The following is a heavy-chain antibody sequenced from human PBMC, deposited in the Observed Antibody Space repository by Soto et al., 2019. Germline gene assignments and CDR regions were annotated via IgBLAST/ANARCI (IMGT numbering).Heavy chain of an antibody. Sequence: GGSLRLSCTASGFTFSSYAMNWVRQAPGKGLEWVSGISGSGRYTYYSDSVKGRFTISRDNSKKTLYLQMSSLRAEDAAVYYCATVLRYYGGGTYNGGDFQDWGQGTLVTVSS. CDR1: GFTFSSYA. D-gene: IGHD2-15*01. CDR3: ATVLRYYGGGTYNGGDFQD. V-gene: IGHV3-23*01. CDR2: ISGSGRYT. J-gene: IGHJ1*01.